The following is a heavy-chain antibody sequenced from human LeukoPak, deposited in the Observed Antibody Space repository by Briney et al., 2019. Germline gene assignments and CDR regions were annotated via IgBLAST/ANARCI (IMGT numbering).Heavy chain of an antibody. Sequence: PGRSLRLSCAASGFTFSTYGMQWVRQAPGKGLEWVAAIWYDGSEKYYADSVKGRFTISRDNAKNTVYPQMNSLRADDTAVYYCVRGLLGPDYWGQGTQVTVSS. CDR1: GFTFSTYG. D-gene: IGHD7-27*01. V-gene: IGHV3-33*01. CDR3: VRGLLGPDY. J-gene: IGHJ4*02. CDR2: IWYDGSEK.